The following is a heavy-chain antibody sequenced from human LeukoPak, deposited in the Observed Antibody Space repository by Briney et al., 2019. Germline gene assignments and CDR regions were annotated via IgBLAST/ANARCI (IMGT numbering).Heavy chain of an antibody. V-gene: IGHV1-46*01. CDR1: GYTFTSYY. Sequence: GASVKVSCKASGYTFTSYYMHWVRQAPGQGLEWMGIINPSGGSTSYAQKFQGRVTMTRDTSTSTVYMELSSLRSEDTAVYYCARSVGYYYGSGSLYYYGMDVWGKGTTVTVSS. CDR2: INPSGGST. CDR3: ARSVGYYYGSGSLYYYGMDV. J-gene: IGHJ6*04. D-gene: IGHD3-10*01.